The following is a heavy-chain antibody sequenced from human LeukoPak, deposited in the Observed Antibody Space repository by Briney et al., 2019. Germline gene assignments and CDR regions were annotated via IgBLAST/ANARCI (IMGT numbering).Heavy chain of an antibody. J-gene: IGHJ4*02. V-gene: IGHV4-61*08. CDR1: GGSISSGGYY. D-gene: IGHD3-3*01. CDR2: IYYSGST. CDR3: ARTSSGFWSGYFYY. Sequence: SETLSLTCTVSGGSISSGGYYWSWIRQHPGKGLEWIGYIYYSGSTYYNPSLKSRVTISVDTSKNQFSLKLSSVTAADTAVYYCARTSSGFWSGYFYYWGQGTLVTVSS.